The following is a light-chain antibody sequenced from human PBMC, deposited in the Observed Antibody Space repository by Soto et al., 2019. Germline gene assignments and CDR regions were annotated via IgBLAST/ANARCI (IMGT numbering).Light chain of an antibody. CDR2: AAS. CDR3: QQYGSSLRT. V-gene: IGKV3-20*01. J-gene: IGKJ2*01. Sequence: EIVLTQSPGTLSLSPGERATLSCRASQSVGGNYLAWYQQKPGQAPRLLVYAASTRATGIPDRFSGSGSGTDFSLTISRLEPEDFAVSYCQQYGSSLRTFGQGTKLEIK. CDR1: QSVGGNY.